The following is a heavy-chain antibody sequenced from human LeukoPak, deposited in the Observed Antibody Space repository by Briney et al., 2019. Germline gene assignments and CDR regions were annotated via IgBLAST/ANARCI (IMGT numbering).Heavy chain of an antibody. CDR3: ASAAAAGTYYYGMDV. D-gene: IGHD6-13*01. V-gene: IGHV5-51*01. J-gene: IGHJ6*02. Sequence: GESLKISCKGSGYSFTSYWIGWVRQMPGKGLEWMGIIYPGDSDTRYSPSFQGQVTISADKSISTAYLQWSSLKASDTAMYYCASAAAAGTYYYGMDVWGQGTTVTASS. CDR2: IYPGDSDT. CDR1: GYSFTSYW.